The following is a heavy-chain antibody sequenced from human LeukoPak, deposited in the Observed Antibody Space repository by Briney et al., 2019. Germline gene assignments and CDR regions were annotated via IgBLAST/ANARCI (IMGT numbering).Heavy chain of an antibody. J-gene: IGHJ4*02. CDR1: GFTFSSYA. CDR2: IGGSGVNT. D-gene: IGHD2-2*01. CDR3: TTDPILRVVVPAATSIDY. Sequence: GGSLRLSCAASGFTFSSYAMSWVRQAPGKGLEWVSLIGGSGVNTFYADSVKGRFTISRDDSKNTLYLQMNSLKTEDTAVYYCTTDPILRVVVPAATSIDYWGQGTLVTVSS. V-gene: IGHV3-23*01.